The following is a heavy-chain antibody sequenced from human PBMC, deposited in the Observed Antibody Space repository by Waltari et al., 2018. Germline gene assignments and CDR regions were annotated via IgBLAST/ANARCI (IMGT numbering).Heavy chain of an antibody. J-gene: IGHJ4*02. CDR2: IKQDGSEK. Sequence: EVQLVESGGGLVQPGGSLRLSCAASGFPFSSYWRGWGRQAPGKGMEWVANIKQDGSEKYYVDSVKGRFTISRDNAKNSLYLQMNSLRAEDTAVYYCAREGVPLDYWGQGTLVTVSS. V-gene: IGHV3-7*01. CDR1: GFPFSSYW. CDR3: AREGVPLDY. D-gene: IGHD1-1*01.